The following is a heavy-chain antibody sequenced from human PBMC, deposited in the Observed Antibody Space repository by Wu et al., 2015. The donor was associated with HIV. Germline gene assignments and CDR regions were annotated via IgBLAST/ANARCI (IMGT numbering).Heavy chain of an antibody. CDR2: IIPIFGTA. Sequence: QAQLVQSGAEVKKPGSSVKVSCKASGGTFSSYAISWVRQAPGQGLEWMGGIIPIFGTANYAQKFQGRVTITTDESTSTAYMELSSLRSEDTAVYYCARGYYDSSGYEYYFDYWGQGTLVTVSS. V-gene: IGHV1-69*05. D-gene: IGHD3-22*01. J-gene: IGHJ4*02. CDR3: ARGYYDSSGYEYYFDY. CDR1: GGTFSSYA.